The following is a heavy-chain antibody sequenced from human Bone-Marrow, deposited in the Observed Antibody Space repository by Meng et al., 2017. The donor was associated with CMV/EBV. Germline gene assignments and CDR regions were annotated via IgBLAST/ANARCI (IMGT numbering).Heavy chain of an antibody. D-gene: IGHD6-19*01. CDR3: ARSLRRQWLTPLDY. CDR2: IYYSGST. J-gene: IGHJ4*02. CDR1: GGSISSYY. V-gene: IGHV4-59*08. Sequence: SETLSLTCTVSGGSISSYYWSWIRQPPGKGLEWIGYIYYSGSTYYNPSLKSRVTISVDTSKNQFSLKLSSVTAADTAVYYCARSLRRQWLTPLDYWGQGTLVTVSS.